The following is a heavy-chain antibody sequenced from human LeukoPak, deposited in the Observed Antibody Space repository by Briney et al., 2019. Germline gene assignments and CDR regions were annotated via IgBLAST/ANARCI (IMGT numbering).Heavy chain of an antibody. D-gene: IGHD2-15*01. V-gene: IGHV4-59*01. CDR2: IYYSGST. CDR1: GGSISSYY. J-gene: IGHJ6*03. Sequence: PSETLSLTCTVSGGSISSYYWSWLRQPPGKGLEWIGYIYYSGSTNYNPSLKSRVTISVDTSKNQFSLKLSSVTAADTAVYYCARTSEGYCRGGSCWDYYYYMDVWGKGTTVTVSS. CDR3: ARTSEGYCRGGSCWDYYYYMDV.